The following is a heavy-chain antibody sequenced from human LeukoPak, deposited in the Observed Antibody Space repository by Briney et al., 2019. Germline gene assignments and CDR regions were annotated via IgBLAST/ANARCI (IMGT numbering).Heavy chain of an antibody. V-gene: IGHV3-7*01. Sequence: PGGSLRLSCEASGFTFSSYWMDWVRQAPGKGLEWVANIKHDGSEQYYVDSAKGRFTISRDNGRNLLYLQMNSLRVEDTAVYYCARDKYGAYSDFWGQGTLVTVSS. CDR1: GFTFSSYW. CDR2: IKHDGSEQ. CDR3: ARDKYGAYSDF. D-gene: IGHD4-17*01. J-gene: IGHJ4*02.